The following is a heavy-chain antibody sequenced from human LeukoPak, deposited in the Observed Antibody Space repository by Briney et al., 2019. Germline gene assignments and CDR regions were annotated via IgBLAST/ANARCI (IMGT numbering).Heavy chain of an antibody. CDR3: ARRAGGYSHPYDY. CDR1: GFTFSSYG. CDR2: ISYDGSNK. Sequence: GGSLRLSCAASGFTFSSYGMHWVRQAPGKGLEWVAVISYDGSNKYYADSVKGRFTISRDNSKNTLYLQMNSLRAEDTAVYYCARRAGGYSHPYDYWGQGILVTVSS. D-gene: IGHD4-23*01. V-gene: IGHV3-30*03. J-gene: IGHJ4*02.